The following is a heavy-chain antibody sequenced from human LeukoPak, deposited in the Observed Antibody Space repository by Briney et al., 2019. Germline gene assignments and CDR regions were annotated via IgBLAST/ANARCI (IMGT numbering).Heavy chain of an antibody. CDR2: IYHSGST. CDR3: ARVVRSRAFFDY. D-gene: IGHD3-10*01. J-gene: IGHJ4*02. V-gene: IGHV4-30-2*01. CDR1: GGSISSGGYS. Sequence: PSGTLSLTCAVSGGSISSGGYSWSWLRQPPGRGLEWIGYIYHSGSTYYNPSLKSRVTISVDRSKNQFSLKLSSVTAADTAVYYCARVVRSRAFFDYWGQGTLVTVSS.